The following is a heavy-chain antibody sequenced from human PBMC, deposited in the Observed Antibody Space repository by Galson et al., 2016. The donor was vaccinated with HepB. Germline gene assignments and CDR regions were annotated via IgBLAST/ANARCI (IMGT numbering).Heavy chain of an antibody. J-gene: IGHJ4*02. D-gene: IGHD6-13*01. CDR1: GDSVSSNRAA. V-gene: IGHV6-1*01. CDR3: ARDLSSSWFPFDY. CDR2: TYYRSKWYN. Sequence: CAISGDSVSSNRAAWNWISQSPSRGLEWLGRTYYRSKWYNDYAVSVKSRITINPDTSKNQFSLQLNSVTPEDTAVYYCARDLSSSWFPFDYWGQGTLVTVSS.